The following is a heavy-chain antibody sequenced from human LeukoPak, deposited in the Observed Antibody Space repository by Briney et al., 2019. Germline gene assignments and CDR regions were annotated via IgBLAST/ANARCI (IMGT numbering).Heavy chain of an antibody. CDR3: SNSRPDSYIDS. Sequence: GGSLRLSCAASGFTFNDYDINWVRQLPGKGLEWFSGINWNSVHIGYADSVKGRFTISRDSAQNSVHLQINSLRPEDTAFYYCSNSRPDSYIDSWSQGTLVTVST. J-gene: IGHJ4*02. D-gene: IGHD1-14*01. V-gene: IGHV3-9*01. CDR1: GFTFNDYD. CDR2: INWNSVHI.